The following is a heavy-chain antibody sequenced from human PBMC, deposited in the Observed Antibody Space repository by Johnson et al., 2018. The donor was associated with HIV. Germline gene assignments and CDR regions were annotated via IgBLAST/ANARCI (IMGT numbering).Heavy chain of an antibody. V-gene: IGHV3-33*06. J-gene: IGHJ3*02. CDR1: GFSFSTYG. Sequence: VQLVESGGGVVQPGRSLRLSCAASGFSFSTYGMHWVRQAPGTGLEWVANIWYDGINKSYADSVKGRFTISRDHSKNTLYLPMNSVRAEDTAVYYCAKDWAYSSSWYDEGLAFDIWGQGTMVTVSS. CDR2: IWYDGINK. D-gene: IGHD6-13*01. CDR3: AKDWAYSSSWYDEGLAFDI.